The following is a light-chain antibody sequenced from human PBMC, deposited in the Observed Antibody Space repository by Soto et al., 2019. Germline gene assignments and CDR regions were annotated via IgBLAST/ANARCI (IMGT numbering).Light chain of an antibody. CDR2: DVS. Sequence: QSVLTQPASVSGSPGQSITISCTGTSSDVGGYKYVSWFQQHPGKAPKLTIYDVSNRPSGVSSRFSGSKSGNTASLTISGLQAEDEADYYCSSYTSISTVVFGGGTKLTVL. V-gene: IGLV2-14*01. J-gene: IGLJ2*01. CDR3: SSYTSISTVV. CDR1: SSDVGGYKY.